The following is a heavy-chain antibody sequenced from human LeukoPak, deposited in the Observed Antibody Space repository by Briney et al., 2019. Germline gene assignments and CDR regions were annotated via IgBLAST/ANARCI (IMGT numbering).Heavy chain of an antibody. D-gene: IGHD2-2*01. CDR2: ISGSGGST. J-gene: IGHJ4*02. V-gene: IGHV3-23*01. CDR3: AKVDLIVVVPAAIRRFDY. Sequence: GGSLRLSCAASGFTFSSYAMSWVRQAPGKGLEWVSAISGSGGSTYYADSVKGRFTISRDNSKNTLYVQMNGLRAEDTAVYYCAKVDLIVVVPAAIRRFDYWGQGTLVTVSS. CDR1: GFTFSSYA.